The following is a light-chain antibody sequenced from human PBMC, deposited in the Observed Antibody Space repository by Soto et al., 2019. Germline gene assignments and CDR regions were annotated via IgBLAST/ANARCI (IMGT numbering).Light chain of an antibody. V-gene: IGKV3-15*01. CDR2: GAS. J-gene: IGKJ1*01. CDR3: QQYYNWPRT. CDR1: QSVSSN. Sequence: EVVMTQSPATLSVSPGERATLSFRASQSVSSNLAWYQHKPGQAPRLLTYGASTRATGIPARFSGSGSGTEFTLTISSLQPEDFAVYYCQQYYNWPRTFGQGTKVDI.